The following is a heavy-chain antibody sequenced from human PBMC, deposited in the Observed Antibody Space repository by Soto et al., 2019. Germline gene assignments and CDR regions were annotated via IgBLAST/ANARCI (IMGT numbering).Heavy chain of an antibody. D-gene: IGHD3-9*01. J-gene: IGHJ4*02. CDR2: IIPIFGTA. V-gene: IGHV1-69*01. CDR3: ARLYYDILTSYYSSYYFDY. Sequence: QVQLVQSGAEVKKPGSSVKVSCKASGGTFSSYAISWVRQAPGQGLEWMGGIIPIFGTANYAQKFQGRVTITADESTSTAYMELSSLRSEDTAVYYCARLYYDILTSYYSSYYFDYWGQGTLVTVSS. CDR1: GGTFSSYA.